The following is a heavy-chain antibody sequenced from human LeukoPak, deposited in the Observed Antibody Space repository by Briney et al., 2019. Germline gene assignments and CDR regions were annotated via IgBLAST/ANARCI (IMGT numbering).Heavy chain of an antibody. D-gene: IGHD2-8*01. CDR3: ATYTNYKKWTDP. CDR2: IYYTGDT. J-gene: IGHJ5*02. CDR1: GGSISSYY. Sequence: PSETLSLTCTVSGGSISSYYWSCVRHPPGEGLEWIGYIYYTGDTNYNPSLGSRVTISVDTSKNQFSLKLRSVTAADTAVYYCATYTNYKKWTDPWGQGTLVTVSS. V-gene: IGHV4-59*12.